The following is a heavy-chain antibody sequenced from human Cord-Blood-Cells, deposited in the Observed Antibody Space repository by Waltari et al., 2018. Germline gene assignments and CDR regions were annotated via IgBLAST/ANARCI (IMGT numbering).Heavy chain of an antibody. CDR2: ISYSGRT. Sequence: QVQLQESGPGLVKPSETLSLTCTVSGGSISSHYWSWIRQPPGKGLEWIWYISYSGRTNDNPSRKMRVTISVDTSKNQFSLKLSSVTAADTAVYYCASTGIAAAGRGAFDIWGQGTMVTVSS. J-gene: IGHJ3*02. CDR1: GGSISSHY. V-gene: IGHV4-59*11. D-gene: IGHD6-13*01. CDR3: ASTGIAAAGRGAFDI.